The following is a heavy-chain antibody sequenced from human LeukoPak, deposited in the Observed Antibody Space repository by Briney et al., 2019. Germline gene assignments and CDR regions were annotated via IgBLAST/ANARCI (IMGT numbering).Heavy chain of an antibody. CDR1: GFTFSSYW. CDR3: ARENYGDSNL. Sequence: GGSLRLSCAASGFTFSSYWMAWVRQAPGKGLEWVANINQDGSGKYYVDSVKGRFTISRDNAKNSLYLQMNSLRAEDTAVYYCARENYGDSNLGGQGTLVTVSS. CDR2: INQDGSGK. J-gene: IGHJ4*02. V-gene: IGHV3-7*01. D-gene: IGHD4-17*01.